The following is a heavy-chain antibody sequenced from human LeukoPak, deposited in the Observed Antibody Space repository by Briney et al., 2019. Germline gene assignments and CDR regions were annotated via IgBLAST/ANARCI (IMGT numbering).Heavy chain of an antibody. CDR2: IYYSGST. D-gene: IGHD3-10*01. V-gene: IGHV4-59*01. Sequence: PSETLSLTCTVSGGSISSYYWSWIRQPPGKGLEWIGYIYYSGSTNYNPSLKSRVTISVDTSKNQFSLKLSSVTAADTAVYYCATISYYYYHMDVWGRGTTVTVSS. CDR3: ATISYYYYHMDV. J-gene: IGHJ6*03. CDR1: GGSISSYY.